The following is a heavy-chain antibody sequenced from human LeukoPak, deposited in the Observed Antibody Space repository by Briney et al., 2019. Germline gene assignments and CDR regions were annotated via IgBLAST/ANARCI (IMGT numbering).Heavy chain of an antibody. Sequence: GGSLRLSCAASGFTVGNNYMSWVRQAPGEGLEWVSVIYSDGSTYYADSVKARFTISRDNSKNTLYLQMNSLGADDTAVYYCARDPGGGPTHGYWGQGTLVTVSS. CDR2: IYSDGST. J-gene: IGHJ4*02. CDR1: GFTVGNNY. CDR3: ARDPGGGPTHGY. V-gene: IGHV3-66*02. D-gene: IGHD1-26*01.